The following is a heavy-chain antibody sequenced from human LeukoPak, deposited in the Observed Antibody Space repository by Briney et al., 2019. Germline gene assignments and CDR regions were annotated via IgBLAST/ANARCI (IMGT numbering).Heavy chain of an antibody. CDR2: IRSKANSYAT. V-gene: IGHV3-73*01. CDR1: GFTFSGSA. D-gene: IGHD4-17*01. CDR3: TRPGYGDYYYYYYMDV. Sequence: GGSLRLSCAASGFTFSGSAMHWVRQASGKGLEWVGRIRSKANSYATAYAASVKGRFTISIDDSKNTAYLQMNSLKTEDTAVYYCTRPGYGDYYYYYYMDVWGKGTTVTVSS. J-gene: IGHJ6*03.